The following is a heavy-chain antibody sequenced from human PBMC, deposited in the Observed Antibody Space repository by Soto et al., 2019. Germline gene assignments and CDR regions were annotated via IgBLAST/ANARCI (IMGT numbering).Heavy chain of an antibody. V-gene: IGHV6-1*01. Sequence: SPTLSLTCAISGDSVSSNSAAWNWIRQSPSRGLEWLGRTYYRSKWYNDYAVSVKSRITINPDTSKNQFSLQLNSVTPEDTAVYYCARDSTIFGVRPTYYYYGMDVWGQGTTVTDSS. CDR3: ARDSTIFGVRPTYYYYGMDV. D-gene: IGHD3-3*01. CDR2: TYYRSKWYN. CDR1: GDSVSSNSAA. J-gene: IGHJ6*02.